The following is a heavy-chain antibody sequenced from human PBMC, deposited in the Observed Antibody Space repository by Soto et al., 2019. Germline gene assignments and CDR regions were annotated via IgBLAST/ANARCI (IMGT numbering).Heavy chain of an antibody. CDR3: ARDLAVGWFDP. D-gene: IGHD2-2*01. J-gene: IGHJ5*02. V-gene: IGHV1-18*01. CDR1: GYSSSVDS. CDR2: INVYNGNK. Sequence: PVKVSRKTSGYSSSVDSSSWLRLAPGQGLEWMGWINVYNGNKKYAQNLQGRVTMTTDTSTSTAYMELRSLRSDDTAVYYCARDLAVGWFDPWGQGTLVTVSS.